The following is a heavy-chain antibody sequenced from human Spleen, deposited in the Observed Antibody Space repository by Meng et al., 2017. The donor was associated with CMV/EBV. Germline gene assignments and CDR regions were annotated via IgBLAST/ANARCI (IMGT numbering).Heavy chain of an antibody. CDR2: ITPMFDIR. CDR3: ARVSYTGRYYFDY. D-gene: IGHD1-1*01. CDR1: GGTFSSYA. V-gene: IGHV1-69*10. Sequence: SVKVSCKASGGTFSSYAINWVRQAPGQGLEWVGEITPMFDIRKYAQKLQGRVTTSADKSTRTDYMELSSLRSEDTAVYYCARVSYTGRYYFDYWGQGTLVTVSS. J-gene: IGHJ4*02.